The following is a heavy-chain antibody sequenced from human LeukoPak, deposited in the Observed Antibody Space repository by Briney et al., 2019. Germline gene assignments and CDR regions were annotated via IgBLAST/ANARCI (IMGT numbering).Heavy chain of an antibody. CDR1: GYTFTSYD. J-gene: IGHJ6*02. CDR2: IIPIFGIA. Sequence: GASVKVSCKASGYTFTSYDINWVRQAPGQGLEWMGRIIPIFGIANYAQKFQGRVTITADKSTSTAYMELSSLRSEDTAVYYCARDWYYGMDVWGQGTTVTVSS. V-gene: IGHV1-69*04. CDR3: ARDWYYGMDV.